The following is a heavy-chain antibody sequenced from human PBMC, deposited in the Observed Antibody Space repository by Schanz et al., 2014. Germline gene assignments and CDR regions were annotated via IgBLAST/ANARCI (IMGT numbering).Heavy chain of an antibody. D-gene: IGHD4-4*01. CDR2: INPLSGAT. CDR3: ARRGPNCSNNACYHGWFDP. Sequence: QVLLVQSGAEVKQPGASVKVSCKASGYTFTGYYIHWVRQAPGQGFEWMGWINPLSGATDYAPTSQGMVSRTSNTRVSTAYMEVTRLVSSDAAVYYCARRGPNCSNNACYHGWFDPWGQGTLVTVSS. J-gene: IGHJ5*02. CDR1: GYTFTGYY. V-gene: IGHV1-2*02.